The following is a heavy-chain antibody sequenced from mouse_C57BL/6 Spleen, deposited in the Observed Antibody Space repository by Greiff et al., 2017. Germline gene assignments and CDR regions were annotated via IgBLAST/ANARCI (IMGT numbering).Heavy chain of an antibody. D-gene: IGHD1-1*01. CDR3: ARDYYGSRPFAY. CDR2: ISYDGSN. J-gene: IGHJ3*01. V-gene: IGHV3-6*01. CDR1: GYSITSGYY. Sequence: EVKLQESGPGLVKPSQSLSLTCSVTGYSITSGYYWNWIRQFPGNKLEWMGYISYDGSNNYNPSLKNRISITRDTSKNQFFLKLNSVTTEDTATYYCARDYYGSRPFAYWGQGTLVTVSA.